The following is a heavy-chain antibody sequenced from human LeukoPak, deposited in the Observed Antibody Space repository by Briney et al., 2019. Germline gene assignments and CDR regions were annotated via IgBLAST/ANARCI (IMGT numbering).Heavy chain of an antibody. CDR1: GFTFSNYG. CDR2: ISGEGDTT. J-gene: IGHJ4*02. D-gene: IGHD3-22*01. Sequence: PGGSLRLSCAASGFTFSNYGMSWVRQAPGRGLEWVSGISGEGDTTYYADSVNGRFPISIDNSRNTLSLQMNSLSAEDTAVYYCAKANGYYDCWGQGTLVAVSS. CDR3: AKANGYYDC. V-gene: IGHV3-23*01.